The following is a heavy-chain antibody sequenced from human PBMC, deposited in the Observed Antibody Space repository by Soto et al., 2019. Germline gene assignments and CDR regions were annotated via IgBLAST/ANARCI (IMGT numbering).Heavy chain of an antibody. CDR1: GYTFSSYA. D-gene: IGHD3-22*01. J-gene: IGHJ6*02. CDR2: ISPYSDET. CDR3: ARGGYYDSSGARNYHYYGMNV. V-gene: IGHV1-18*01. Sequence: ASVKVSCKATGYTFSSYAISWVRQAPGQGIEWLGWISPYSDETQYAQKTQGRVFMTIDRSARTAYLDLRSLRSDDTAVYYCARGGYYDSSGARNYHYYGMNVWGQGTTVTVSS.